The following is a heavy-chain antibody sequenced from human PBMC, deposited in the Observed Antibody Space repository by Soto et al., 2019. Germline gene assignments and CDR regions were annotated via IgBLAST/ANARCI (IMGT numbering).Heavy chain of an antibody. CDR3: AKDEEAVAATLRGAMGD. V-gene: IGHV3-23*01. Sequence: GGSLRLSCAASGFTFSSYAMSWVRQAPGKGLEWVSAISGSGGSTYYADSVKGRFTISRDNSKNTLYLQMNSLRVEDTAVYYCAKDEEAVAATLRGAMGDWGQGTLVTVSS. J-gene: IGHJ4*02. D-gene: IGHD2-15*01. CDR1: GFTFSSYA. CDR2: ISGSGGST.